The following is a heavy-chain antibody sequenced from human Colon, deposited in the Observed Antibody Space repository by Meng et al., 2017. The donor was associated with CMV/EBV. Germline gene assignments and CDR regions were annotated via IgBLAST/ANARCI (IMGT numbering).Heavy chain of an antibody. CDR2: NSSIGTT. V-gene: IGHV4-59*01. CDR1: DDSFSSYY. CDR3: ARDGGGRNRYLLFDY. D-gene: IGHD1-14*01. Sequence: SETLSLTCTVSDDSFSSYYWSWIRQSPERGLEWIGYNSSIGTTNYNPSLQSRSTVSVDTSRRQVYLKLTSVTAADTAVYYCARDGGGRNRYLLFDYWSQGKRVTVSS. J-gene: IGHJ4*02.